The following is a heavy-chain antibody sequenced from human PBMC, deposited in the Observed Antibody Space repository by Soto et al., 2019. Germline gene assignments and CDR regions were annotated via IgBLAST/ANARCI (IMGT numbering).Heavy chain of an antibody. Sequence: EVHLVESGGGLVQPGGSLRLSCTASGFTFSDSWMTWVRQAPGKGLEWVARIKPDESEKKYGDSVKGRFSISRDNAKNSMYLQMDSLRGEDTAVYYCVRGGSNYASWGQGTLVTVSS. J-gene: IGHJ5*02. CDR3: VRGGSNYAS. CDR2: IKPDESEK. V-gene: IGHV3-7*01. CDR1: GFTFSDSW. D-gene: IGHD4-4*01.